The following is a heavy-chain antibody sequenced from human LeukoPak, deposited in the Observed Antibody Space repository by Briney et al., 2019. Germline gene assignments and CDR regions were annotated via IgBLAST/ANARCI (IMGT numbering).Heavy chain of an antibody. CDR3: ATQGQVFVGANPY. J-gene: IGHJ4*02. CDR2: ISGSGGST. CDR1: GFTFSSYA. V-gene: IGHV3-23*01. Sequence: PGGSLRLSCAASGFTFSSYAMSWVRQAPGKGLEWVSVISGSGGSTYYADSVKGRFTISRDNSKNTLYLQMNSLRAEDTAVYYCATQGQVFVGANPYWGQGTLVTVSS. D-gene: IGHD1-26*01.